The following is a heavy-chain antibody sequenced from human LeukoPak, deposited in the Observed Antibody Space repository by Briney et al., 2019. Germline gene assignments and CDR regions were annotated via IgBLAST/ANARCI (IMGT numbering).Heavy chain of an antibody. D-gene: IGHD5-18*01. CDR2: IRNDGNKY. CDR3: VKVDT. CDR1: GFTFSSYG. Sequence: GRSLRLSCAASGFTFSSYGMHWVRQSPGKGLDWVAFIRNDGNKYNYAESVKGRFTISRDNSKNTLYLQMDSLSAEDTAVYYCVKVDTWGQGTLVTVSS. V-gene: IGHV3-33*03. J-gene: IGHJ4*02.